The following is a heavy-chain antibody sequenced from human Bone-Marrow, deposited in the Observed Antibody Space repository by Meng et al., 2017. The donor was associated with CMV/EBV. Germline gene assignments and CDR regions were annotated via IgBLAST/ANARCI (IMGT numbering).Heavy chain of an antibody. D-gene: IGHD5-18*01. CDR2: ISAYNGNT. CDR1: GYTFTSYG. CDR3: AKDRQLWLPDWFDP. J-gene: IGHJ5*02. V-gene: IGHV1-18*01. Sequence: ASVKVSCKASGYTFTSYGISWVRQAPGQGLEWMGWISAYNGNTNYAQKLQGRVTMTTDTSTSTAYMELRSLRSDDTAVYYCAKDRQLWLPDWFDPWGQGTLVTVSS.